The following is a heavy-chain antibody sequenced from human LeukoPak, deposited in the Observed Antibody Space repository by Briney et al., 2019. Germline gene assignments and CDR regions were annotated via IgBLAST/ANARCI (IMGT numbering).Heavy chain of an antibody. J-gene: IGHJ3*02. Sequence: SETLSPTRTVSGGSISSSSYYWGWIRQPPGKGLEWIGSIYYSGSTYYNPSLKSRVTISVDTSKNQFSLKLSSVTAADTAVYYCARQGGPTEHAFDIWGQGTMVTVSS. CDR3: ARQGGPTEHAFDI. CDR2: IYYSGST. V-gene: IGHV4-39*01. CDR1: GGSISSSSYY. D-gene: IGHD1-14*01.